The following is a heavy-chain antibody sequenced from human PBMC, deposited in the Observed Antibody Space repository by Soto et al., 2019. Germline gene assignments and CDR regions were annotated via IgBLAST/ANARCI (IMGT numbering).Heavy chain of an antibody. Sequence: EVQLLESGGGLVQPGGSLRLSSAASGFKFSDYAMTWVRQAPGKGLEWVSTISGGDERTYYADSVKGRFSISRDNPRNTVYLQMNNLRAEDTALYHCVKDWTGSTCPCMDVWGQGTTVTVSS. CDR1: GFKFSDYA. V-gene: IGHV3-23*01. J-gene: IGHJ6*02. CDR2: ISGGDERT. D-gene: IGHD6-13*01. CDR3: VKDWTGSTCPCMDV.